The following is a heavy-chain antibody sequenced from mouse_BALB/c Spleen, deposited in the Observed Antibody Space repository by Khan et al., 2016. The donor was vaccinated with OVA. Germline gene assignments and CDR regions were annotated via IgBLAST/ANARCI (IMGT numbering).Heavy chain of an antibody. Sequence: VQLKESGPGLVKPSQSLSLTCTVTGYSITSGYGWNWIRQFPGNKLEWMGYISYSGSTNSNPSLKSRISITRDTSKNQFFRQLNSVTTEDTATYYCARTARIKYWGQGTTLTVSS. J-gene: IGHJ2*01. CDR2: ISYSGST. CDR1: GYSITSGYG. CDR3: ARTARIKY. D-gene: IGHD1-2*01. V-gene: IGHV3-2*02.